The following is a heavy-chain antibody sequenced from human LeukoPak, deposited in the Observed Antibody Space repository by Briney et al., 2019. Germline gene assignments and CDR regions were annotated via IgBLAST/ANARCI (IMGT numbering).Heavy chain of an antibody. J-gene: IGHJ3*02. CDR1: GGSISSYY. Sequence: SAALSLTCPVSGGSISSYYWSWIRPPPGQGLEWIGYIYYSGSTNYNPSLKSRVTISVDTSKNQFSLKLSSVTAADTAVYYCARDAYCGGDCYSAPDDAFDIWGQGTMVTVSS. CDR2: IYYSGST. V-gene: IGHV4-59*01. D-gene: IGHD2-21*02. CDR3: ARDAYCGGDCYSAPDDAFDI.